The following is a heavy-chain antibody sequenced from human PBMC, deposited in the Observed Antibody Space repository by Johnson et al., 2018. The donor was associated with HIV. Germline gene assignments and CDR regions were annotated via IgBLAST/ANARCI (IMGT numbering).Heavy chain of an antibody. J-gene: IGHJ3*01. CDR3: AKGPTVGPPFDL. V-gene: IGHV3-30*02. D-gene: IGHD1-26*01. Sequence: QVQLVESGGGVVQPGRSLRLSCAASTFTVSSNYMTWVRQAPGKGPEWVAYIRSDASKTFYADSLTGRFTISRDNSKNTLYLQMNSLTADDTAVYYCAKGPTVGPPFDLWGQGTTVTVSS. CDR2: IRSDASKT. CDR1: TFTVSSNY.